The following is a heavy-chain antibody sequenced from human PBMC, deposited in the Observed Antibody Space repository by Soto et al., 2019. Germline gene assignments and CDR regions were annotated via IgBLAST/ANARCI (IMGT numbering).Heavy chain of an antibody. Sequence: GGSLRLSCAASGFTFSDYYMSWIRQAPGKGLEWVSYISSSSSYTNYADSVEGRFTISRDNAKNSLYLQMNSLRAEDTAVYYCARYDLYDILTGYYDYWGQGTLVTVSS. D-gene: IGHD3-9*01. CDR1: GFTFSDYY. CDR2: ISSSSSYT. J-gene: IGHJ4*02. CDR3: ARYDLYDILTGYYDY. V-gene: IGHV3-11*06.